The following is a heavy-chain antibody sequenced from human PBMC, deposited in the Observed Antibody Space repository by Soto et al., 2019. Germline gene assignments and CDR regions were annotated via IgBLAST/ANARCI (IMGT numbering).Heavy chain of an antibody. CDR1: GGSISSSNW. V-gene: IGHV4-4*02. D-gene: IGHD5-18*01. J-gene: IGHJ6*02. CDR2: IYHSGST. CDR3: ARDGDTAMVTGMDV. Sequence: SETLSLTCAASGGSISSSNWWSWVRQPPGKGLEWIGEIYHSGSTNYNPSLKSRVTISVDKSKNQFSLKLSSVTAADTAVYYCARDGDTAMVTGMDVWGQGTTVTVSS.